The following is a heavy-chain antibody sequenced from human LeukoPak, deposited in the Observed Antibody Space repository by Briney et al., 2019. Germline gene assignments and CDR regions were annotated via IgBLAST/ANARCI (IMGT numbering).Heavy chain of an antibody. V-gene: IGHV3-21*01. Sequence: PGGSLRLSGVGSGFTFTTYTMHWVRQAPGKALEWVSAITGNGSSIYYSGPLKGRFTISRDNAKNSVYLHMAGLSAADTAVYYCATWDDLPLDHWGQGTLVTVSS. CDR2: ITGNGSSI. CDR3: ATWDDLPLDH. J-gene: IGHJ4*02. D-gene: IGHD1-1*01. CDR1: GFTFTTYT.